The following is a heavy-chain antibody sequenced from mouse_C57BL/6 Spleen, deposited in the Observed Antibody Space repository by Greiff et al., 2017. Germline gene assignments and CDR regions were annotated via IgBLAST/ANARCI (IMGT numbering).Heavy chain of an antibody. Sequence: QVQLKQSGTELVKPGASVKLSCKASGYTFTSYWMHWVKQRPGQGLEWIGNINPSNGGTNYNEKFKSKATLTVDKSSSTAYMQLSSLTSEDSAVYYCARKDYYGSSPFAWWGQGTLVTVSA. V-gene: IGHV1-53*01. CDR2: INPSNGGT. CDR3: ARKDYYGSSPFAW. CDR1: GYTFTSYW. J-gene: IGHJ3*01. D-gene: IGHD1-1*01.